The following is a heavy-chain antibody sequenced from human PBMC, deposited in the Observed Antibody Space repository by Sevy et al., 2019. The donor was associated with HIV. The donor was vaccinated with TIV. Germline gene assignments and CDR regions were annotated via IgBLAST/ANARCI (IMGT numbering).Heavy chain of an antibody. Sequence: GGSLRLSCAASGFTFSSYVMIWVRQAPGKGLEWVSAISGSGGSTYYADSVKARFTISRDNSKNTLYLQMNSLRAEDTALYYCAKLEKAQGDAFDIWGQGTMVTVSS. CDR2: ISGSGGST. CDR1: GFTFSSYV. J-gene: IGHJ3*02. V-gene: IGHV3-23*01. CDR3: AKLEKAQGDAFDI.